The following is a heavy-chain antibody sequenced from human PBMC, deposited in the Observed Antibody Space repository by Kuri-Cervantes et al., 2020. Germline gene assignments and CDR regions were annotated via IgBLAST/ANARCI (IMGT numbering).Heavy chain of an antibody. D-gene: IGHD5-12*01. CDR2: ISSSSSTI. CDR3: AKVGSGYDYGAFDI. V-gene: IGHV3-48*01. Sequence: GESLKISCAASGFTFSSYSMNWVRQAPGKGLEWVSHISSSSSTIYYADSVKGRFTISRDNAKNSLYLQMNSLRAEDTALYYCAKVGSGYDYGAFDIWGQGTMVTVSS. CDR1: GFTFSSYS. J-gene: IGHJ3*02.